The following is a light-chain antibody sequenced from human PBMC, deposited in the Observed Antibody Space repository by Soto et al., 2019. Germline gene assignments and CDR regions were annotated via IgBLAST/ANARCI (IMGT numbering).Light chain of an antibody. CDR1: QSVSSSY. CDR2: GAS. Sequence: EIVLTQSPGTLSLSPGERATLSCRASQSVSSSYLAWYQQKPGQAPRLLIYGASSRATGIPDRFSGSGSGTDFTLTISILEPEDFAVYFCQQYGNSPPNTFGPGTKVDIK. CDR3: QQYGNSPPNT. J-gene: IGKJ2*01. V-gene: IGKV3-20*01.